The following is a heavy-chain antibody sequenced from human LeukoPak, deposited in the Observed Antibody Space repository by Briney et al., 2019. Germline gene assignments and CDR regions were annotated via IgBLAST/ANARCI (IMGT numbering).Heavy chain of an antibody. CDR3: ARDGRAGSLFAY. V-gene: IGHV4-59*01. Sequence: NTSETLSLTCTVSSGSISGYYWSWIRQPPGKGLEWVGYISYSGSTNYNPSLKSRVTISVDTSKNQFSLKLSSVTAADTAIYYCARDGRAGSLFAYWGQGTLVTVSS. J-gene: IGHJ4*02. CDR1: SGSISGYY. CDR2: ISYSGST. D-gene: IGHD6-19*01.